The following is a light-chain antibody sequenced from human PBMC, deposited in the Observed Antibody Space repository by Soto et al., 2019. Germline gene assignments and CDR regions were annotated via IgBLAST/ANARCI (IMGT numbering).Light chain of an antibody. CDR1: RSDVGSYNL. V-gene: IGLV2-23*01. Sequence: QSALTQPASVSGSPGQSITISCTGTRSDVGSYNLVSWYQQHPGKAPKLMIYEGSKRPSGVSHRFSGSKSGNTASLIISGLQADDEADYYCCSYAGSSTYVVFGGGTKVTVL. CDR3: CSYAGSSTYVV. J-gene: IGLJ2*01. CDR2: EGS.